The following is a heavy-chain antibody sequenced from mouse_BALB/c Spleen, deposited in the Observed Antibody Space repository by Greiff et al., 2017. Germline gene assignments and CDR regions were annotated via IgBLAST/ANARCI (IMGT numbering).Heavy chain of an antibody. J-gene: IGHJ3*01. CDR3: ARGGSRGFAY. V-gene: IGHV1-81*01. CDR1: GYTFTDYV. Sequence: QVQLQQSGPELVKPGASVKMSCKASGYTFTDYVISWVKQRTGQGLEWIGEIYPGSGSTYYNEKFKGKATLTADKSSNTAYMQLSSLTSEDSAVYFCARGGSRGFAYWGQGTLVTVSA. CDR2: IYPGSGST.